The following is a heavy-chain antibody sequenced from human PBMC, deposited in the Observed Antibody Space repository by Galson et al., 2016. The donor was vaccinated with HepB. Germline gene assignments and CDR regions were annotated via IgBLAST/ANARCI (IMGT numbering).Heavy chain of an antibody. D-gene: IGHD6-19*01. CDR2: IYNSGNN. CDR1: GGSISDYY. CDR3: AATTTGWHAW. V-gene: IGHV4-59*01. J-gene: IGHJ4*02. Sequence: ETLSLTCTVSGGSISDYYCSWIRQSPGKGLEWIGHIYNSGNNKYNPSLESRVTISVDTSKNQFFLDVNSVTAADTAIYYCAATTTGWHAWWGQGNLVTVSS.